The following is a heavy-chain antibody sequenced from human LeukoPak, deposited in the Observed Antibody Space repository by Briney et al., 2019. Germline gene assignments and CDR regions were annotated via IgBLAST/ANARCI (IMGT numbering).Heavy chain of an antibody. J-gene: IGHJ3*02. CDR2: IFPGDSDT. V-gene: IGHV5-51*01. CDR3: ASIRAGRGAAAGYDAFDI. CDR1: GYSFTSYW. Sequence: GESLKISWKGSGYSFTSYWIGWVRQMPGKGLEWMGIIFPGDSDTRYSPSFEGQVTISADNSISTAYLQWSRLKASDTAMYYCASIRAGRGAAAGYDAFDIWGQGTMVTVSS. D-gene: IGHD6-13*01.